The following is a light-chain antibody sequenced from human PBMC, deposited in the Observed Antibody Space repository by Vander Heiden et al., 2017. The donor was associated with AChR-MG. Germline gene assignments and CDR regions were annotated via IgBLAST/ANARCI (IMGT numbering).Light chain of an antibody. CDR1: QSVSSY. CDR2: DAS. V-gene: IGKV3-11*01. Sequence: EIVLTQSPATLSLSPGERATHSCRASQSVSSYLAWYQQKPGQAPRLLIYDASNRATGIPARFSGSGSGTDFTLTISSLEPEDFAVYYCQQPSNWPPLTFGGGTKVEIK. CDR3: QQPSNWPPLT. J-gene: IGKJ4*01.